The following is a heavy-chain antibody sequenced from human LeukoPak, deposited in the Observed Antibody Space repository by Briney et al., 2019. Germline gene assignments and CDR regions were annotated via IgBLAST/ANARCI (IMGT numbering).Heavy chain of an antibody. D-gene: IGHD1-7*01. Sequence: GGSLRLSCEGSGFPFASYVMSWVRQAPGKGLEWIAYINHDAEMIFYPDFVKGRFTISRDNAKNSLYLQMNSLRAEDTALYYCAKGNWNYFVSYFDYWGQGTLVTVSS. CDR3: AKGNWNYFVSYFDY. CDR1: GFPFASYV. CDR2: INHDAEMI. V-gene: IGHV3-48*04. J-gene: IGHJ4*02.